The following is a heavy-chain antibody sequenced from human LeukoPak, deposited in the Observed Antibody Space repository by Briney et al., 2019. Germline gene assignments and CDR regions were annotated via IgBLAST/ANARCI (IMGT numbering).Heavy chain of an antibody. V-gene: IGHV4-59*01. D-gene: IGHD5-12*01. CDR3: ARDGYSGYYYYYYMDV. CDR2: IYYSGST. Sequence: SETQSLTCTVSGGSISSYYWSWIRQPPGKGLEWIGYIYYSGSTNYNPSLKSRVTISVDTSKNQFSLKLSSVTAADTAVYYCARDGYSGYYYYYYMDVWGKGTTVTVSS. CDR1: GGSISSYY. J-gene: IGHJ6*03.